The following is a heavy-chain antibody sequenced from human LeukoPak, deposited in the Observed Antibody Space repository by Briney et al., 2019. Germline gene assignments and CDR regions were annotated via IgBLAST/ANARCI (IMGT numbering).Heavy chain of an antibody. CDR1: GYTLTGYY. CDR3: ATTRRYYYDSSGPDAFDL. CDR2: INPNSGGT. J-gene: IGHJ3*01. V-gene: IGHV1-2*02. Sequence: ASVKVSCKASGYTLTGYYIHWVRQAPGQGLEWMGWINPNSGGTNYAQNFQGSITMTRDTSISTAYMELSRLRSDDTAVYYCATTRRYYYDSSGPDAFDLWGQGTMVTVSS. D-gene: IGHD3-22*01.